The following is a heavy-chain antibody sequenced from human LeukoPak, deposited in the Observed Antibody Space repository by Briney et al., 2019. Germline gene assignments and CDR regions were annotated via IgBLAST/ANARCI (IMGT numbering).Heavy chain of an antibody. CDR1: GYTFTGYY. J-gene: IGHJ5*02. V-gene: IGHV1-2*04. CDR3: ARGSDIVVVVAATPKVGWFDP. D-gene: IGHD2-15*01. Sequence: ASVKVSCKASGYTFTGYYMHWVRQAPGQGLEWMGWINPNSGGTNYAQKFRGWVTMTRDTSISTAYMELSRLRSDDTAVYYCARGSDIVVVVAATPKVGWFDPWGQGTLVTVSS. CDR2: INPNSGGT.